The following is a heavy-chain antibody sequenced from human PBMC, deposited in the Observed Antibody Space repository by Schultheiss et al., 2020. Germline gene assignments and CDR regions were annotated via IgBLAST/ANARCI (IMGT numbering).Heavy chain of an antibody. V-gene: IGHV3-30*03. CDR1: GFTFSSYG. CDR3: ARDSYGMDV. Sequence: GGSLRLSCAASGFTFSSYGMHWVRQAPGKGLEWVAVISYDGSNKYYADSVKGRFTISRDNSKNTLYLQMNSLRAEDTAVYYCARDSYGMDVWGQGTTVTVSS. J-gene: IGHJ6*02. CDR2: ISYDGSNK.